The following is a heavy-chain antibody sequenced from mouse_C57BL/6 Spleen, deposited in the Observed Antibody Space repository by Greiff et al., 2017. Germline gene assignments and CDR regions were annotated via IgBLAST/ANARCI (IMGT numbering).Heavy chain of an antibody. Sequence: QVQLQQSGAELVRPGASVTLSCKASGYTFTDYEMHWVKQTPVHGLEWIGAIDPETGGTAYNQKFKGKAILTADKSSSTAYMELRSLTSEDSAVYYCTRLSPTYDYDYFDYWGQGTTLTVSS. CDR3: TRLSPTYDYDYFDY. J-gene: IGHJ2*01. CDR2: IDPETGGT. V-gene: IGHV1-15*01. D-gene: IGHD2-4*01. CDR1: GYTFTDYE.